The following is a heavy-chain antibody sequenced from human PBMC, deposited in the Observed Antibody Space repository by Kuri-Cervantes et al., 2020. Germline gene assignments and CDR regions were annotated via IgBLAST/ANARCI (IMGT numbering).Heavy chain of an antibody. CDR2: IKQDGSEK. J-gene: IGHJ6*02. CDR3: ARDIARRQSYSSSALGIYYYGMDV. V-gene: IGHV3-7*01. Sequence: GESLKISCAASGFTFSSYWMSWVRQAPGKGLEWVANIKQDGSEKYYVDSVKGRFTISRDNAKNSLYLQMNSLRAEDTAVYYCARDIARRQSYSSSALGIYYYGMDVWGQGTTVTVSS. CDR1: GFTFSSYW. D-gene: IGHD6-6*01.